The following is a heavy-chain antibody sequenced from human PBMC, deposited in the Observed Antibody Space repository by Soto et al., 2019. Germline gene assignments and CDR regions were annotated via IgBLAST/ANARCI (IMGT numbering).Heavy chain of an antibody. D-gene: IGHD6-19*01. Sequence: LSLTCTVSGGSISSSSYYWGWIRQPPGKGLEWIGSIYYSGSTNYNPSLKSRVTISVDTSKNQFSLKLSSVTAADTAVYYCARVRPVAGHNDAFDIWGQGTMVTVSS. V-gene: IGHV4-39*07. J-gene: IGHJ3*02. CDR3: ARVRPVAGHNDAFDI. CDR2: IYYSGST. CDR1: GGSISSSSYY.